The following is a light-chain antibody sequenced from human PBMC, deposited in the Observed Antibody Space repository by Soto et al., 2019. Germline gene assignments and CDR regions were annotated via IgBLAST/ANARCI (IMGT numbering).Light chain of an antibody. CDR1: QSISSW. Sequence: DIQMTQSPSTLSASVGDRVTITCRASQSISSWLAWYQQKPGKAHKLLIYKASSLESGVQSRFSGSGSGTDFTLTIRSLQPEDFATYYCKHYNSYSEAVGQGTKVDIK. CDR2: KAS. V-gene: IGKV1-5*03. J-gene: IGKJ1*01. CDR3: KHYNSYSEA.